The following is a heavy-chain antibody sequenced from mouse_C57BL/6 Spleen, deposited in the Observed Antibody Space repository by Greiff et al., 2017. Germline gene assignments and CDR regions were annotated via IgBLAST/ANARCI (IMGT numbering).Heavy chain of an antibody. CDR2: ISSGSSTI. Sequence: EVKLVESGGGLVKPGGSLKLSCAASGFTFSDYGMHWVRQAPEKGLEWVAYISSGSSTIYYADTVKGRFTISRDKATNTLFLQMTSLRSEDTSMYYCARRASYAMDYWGQGTSVTVSS. D-gene: IGHD3-3*01. V-gene: IGHV5-17*01. J-gene: IGHJ4*01. CDR1: GFTFSDYG. CDR3: ARRASYAMDY.